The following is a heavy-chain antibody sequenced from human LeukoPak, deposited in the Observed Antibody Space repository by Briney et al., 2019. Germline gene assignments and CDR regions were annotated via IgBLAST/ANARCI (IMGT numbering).Heavy chain of an antibody. J-gene: IGHJ4*02. CDR1: GFSFSTYG. CDR2: IRYDGSTQ. D-gene: IGHD3-10*01. V-gene: IGHV3-30*02. Sequence: GGSLRLSCAASGFSFSTYGMHWVRQAPGKGLDWVAFIRYDGSTQYYADSVKGRFTISRDNSKKTLYLQMNSLRADDTAVYYCAKRLTGSGSFDYWGQGTLVTVSS. CDR3: AKRLTGSGSFDY.